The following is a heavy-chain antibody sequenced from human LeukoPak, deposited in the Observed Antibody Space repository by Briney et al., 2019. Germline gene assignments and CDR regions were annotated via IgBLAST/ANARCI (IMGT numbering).Heavy chain of an antibody. CDR2: INTNTGNP. D-gene: IGHD3-22*01. Sequence: ASVKVSCKASGYTFTSYAMNWVRQAPGQGLEWMGWINTNTGNPTYAQGFTGRFVFSLDTSVSTAYLQISSLKAEDTAVYYCARFFSDYYDSSGYLHHWFDPWGQGTLVTVSS. CDR1: GYTFTSYA. J-gene: IGHJ5*02. V-gene: IGHV7-4-1*02. CDR3: ARFFSDYYDSSGYLHHWFDP.